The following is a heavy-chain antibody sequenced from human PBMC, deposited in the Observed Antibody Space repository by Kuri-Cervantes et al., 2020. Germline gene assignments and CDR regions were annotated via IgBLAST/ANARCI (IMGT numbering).Heavy chain of an antibody. CDR2: IWYDGSNK. CDR3: ARVVWYGGNSAACDY. Sequence: GGSLRLSCAASGFTFSSYGMHWVRQAPGKGLEWVAVIWYDGSNKYYADSVKGRFTISRDNSKNTLYLQMNSLRAEDTAVYYCARVVWYGGNSAACDYWGQGTLVTVSS. D-gene: IGHD4-23*01. J-gene: IGHJ4*02. V-gene: IGHV3-33*01. CDR1: GFTFSSYG.